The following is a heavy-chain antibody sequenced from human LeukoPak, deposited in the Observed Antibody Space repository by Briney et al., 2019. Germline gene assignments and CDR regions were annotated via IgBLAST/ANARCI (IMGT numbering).Heavy chain of an antibody. J-gene: IGHJ6*03. Sequence: SETLSLTCTVSGGSISSYYWSWIRQPPRKGLEWIGYIYYSGSTNYNPSLKSRVTISVDTSKNQFSLKLSSVTAADTAVYYCARVGIAARPGYMDVWGKGTTVTVSS. CDR1: GGSISSYY. V-gene: IGHV4-59*01. CDR2: IYYSGST. D-gene: IGHD6-6*01. CDR3: ARVGIAARPGYMDV.